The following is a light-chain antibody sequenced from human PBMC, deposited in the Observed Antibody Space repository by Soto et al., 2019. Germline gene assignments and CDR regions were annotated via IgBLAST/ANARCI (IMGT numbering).Light chain of an antibody. J-gene: IGKJ4*01. CDR1: QSVSSSY. CDR3: QQYGSSPLT. Sequence: ELVLTQSPSTLSLSPGERDTPSCRASQSVSSSYLAWYQQKPGQAPRLLIYGASSRATGIPDRFSGSGSGTDFTLTISRLEPEDFAVYYCQQYGSSPLTFGGGTKV. CDR2: GAS. V-gene: IGKV3-20*01.